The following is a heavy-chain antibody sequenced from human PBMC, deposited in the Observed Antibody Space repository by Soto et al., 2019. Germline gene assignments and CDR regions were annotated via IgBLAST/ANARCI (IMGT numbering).Heavy chain of an antibody. V-gene: IGHV4-59*01. CDR2: MNDFGRT. J-gene: IGHJ5*02. Sequence: QVQLQESGPGLVKSSETLSLTCTVSGASSSSYYWSWIRQPPGKGLEWIGYMNDFGRTIYNPSLNSRVTISLDTSTNQFSLKLTSVIAADTAVYYCSRSFCRDAVRCNWFDPGGQGTLVTVSS. CDR3: SRSFCRDAVRCNWFDP. CDR1: GASSSSYY. D-gene: IGHD2-8*01.